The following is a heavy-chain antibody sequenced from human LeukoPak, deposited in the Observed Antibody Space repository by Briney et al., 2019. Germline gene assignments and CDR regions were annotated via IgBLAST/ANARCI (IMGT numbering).Heavy chain of an antibody. CDR3: ARGTHSSSGYYYYYMDV. Sequence: GASVKVSCKASGGTFSSYAISWVRQAPGQGLEWMGGIIPIFGTANYAQKFQGRVTVTADESTSTAYMELSSLRSEDTAVYYCARGTHSSSGYYYYYMDVWGKGTTVTVSS. CDR1: GGTFSSYA. CDR2: IIPIFGTA. D-gene: IGHD6-6*01. J-gene: IGHJ6*03. V-gene: IGHV1-69*13.